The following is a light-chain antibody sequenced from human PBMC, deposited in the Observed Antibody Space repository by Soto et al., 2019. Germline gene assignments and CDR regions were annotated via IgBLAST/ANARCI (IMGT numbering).Light chain of an antibody. V-gene: IGKV1-9*01. CDR2: LAS. Sequence: IQLTQSPSSLSASVGERVTITCRASQDISTYLAWYQQKLGRAPNLLIYLASTLHTGVPSRFSGSGSGTEFSLTISSLQPEDSATYYCQQLDSDPPWTFGQGTRVEIK. J-gene: IGKJ1*01. CDR1: QDISTY. CDR3: QQLDSDPPWT.